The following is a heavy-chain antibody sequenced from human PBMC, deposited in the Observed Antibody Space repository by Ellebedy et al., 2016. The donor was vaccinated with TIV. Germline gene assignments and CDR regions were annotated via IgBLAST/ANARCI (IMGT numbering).Heavy chain of an antibody. CDR2: IYYSGRS. V-gene: IGHV4-59*12. CDR1: GGSISSYY. CDR3: ARGAGMAGWLRLSRFDY. J-gene: IGHJ4*02. D-gene: IGHD5-12*01. Sequence: SETLSLTCTVSGGSISSYYWSWIRQLPGKGLEWNGYIYYSGRSNYNPSLNSRVTMSVDTSKNQFSLKLSSVTAADTAVYYCARGAGMAGWLRLSRFDYWGQGTLVTVSS.